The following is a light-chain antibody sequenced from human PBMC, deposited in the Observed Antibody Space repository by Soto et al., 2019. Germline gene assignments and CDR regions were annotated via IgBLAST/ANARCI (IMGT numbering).Light chain of an antibody. CDR2: GAS. CDR3: QQYNNWPL. J-gene: IGKJ2*01. V-gene: IGKV3D-15*01. CDR1: QSVSSN. Sequence: EIVMTQSPATLSVSPGERATLSCRASQSVSSNLAWDQQKPGQAPRLLIYGASIRATGIPARFSGSGSGTEFTLTISSMQSEDFAVYYCQQYNNWPLFGQGTKLEIK.